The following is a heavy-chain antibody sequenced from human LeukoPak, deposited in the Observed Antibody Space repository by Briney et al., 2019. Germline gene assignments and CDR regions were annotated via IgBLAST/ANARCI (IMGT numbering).Heavy chain of an antibody. V-gene: IGHV3-23*01. CDR1: GFTFSSYA. J-gene: IGHJ6*02. Sequence: GGSLRLSCAASGFTFSSYAMSWVRQAPGKGLEWVSAISGSGGSTYYADSVKGRFTISRDNSKNTLYLQMNSLRAEDTAVYYCAKDLRYFAPLPLYYGMDVWGQGTTVTVS. CDR2: ISGSGGST. CDR3: AKDLRYFAPLPLYYGMDV. D-gene: IGHD3-9*01.